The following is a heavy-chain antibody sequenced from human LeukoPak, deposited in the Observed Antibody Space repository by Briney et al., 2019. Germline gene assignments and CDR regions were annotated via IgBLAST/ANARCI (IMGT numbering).Heavy chain of an antibody. D-gene: IGHD3-9*01. Sequence: GGSLRLSCAASGFSFGDYAMSWFRQAPGKRQGWVGFFRGKADGGVTEYAASVKGSFTISRDDPKSSAYLQMNSRKAEDTAVYYCTRYGVARYLDWYHLPPFDYWGQGTLVTVSS. V-gene: IGHV3-49*03. J-gene: IGHJ4*02. CDR1: GFSFGDYA. CDR2: FRGKADGGVT. CDR3: TRYGVARYLDWYHLPPFDY.